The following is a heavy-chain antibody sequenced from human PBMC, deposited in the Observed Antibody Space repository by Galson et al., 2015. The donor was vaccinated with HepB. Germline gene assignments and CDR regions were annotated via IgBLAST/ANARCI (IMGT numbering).Heavy chain of an antibody. CDR1: GFTFSSYA. CDR3: ATTVTTDGWFDY. D-gene: IGHD4-17*01. J-gene: IGHJ4*02. CDR2: ISGSGGST. Sequence: SLRLSCAASGFTFSSYAMSWVRQAPGKGLEWVSAISGSGGSTYYADSVKGRFTISRDNSKNTLYLQMNSLRAEDTAVYYCATTVTTDGWFDYWGQGTLVTVSS. V-gene: IGHV3-23*01.